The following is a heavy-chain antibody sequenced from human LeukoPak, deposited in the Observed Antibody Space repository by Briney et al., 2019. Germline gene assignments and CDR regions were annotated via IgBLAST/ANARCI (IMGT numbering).Heavy chain of an antibody. CDR1: GGSISSGDYY. CDR3: ARSLTIFGVVTD. V-gene: IGHV4-30-4*08. CDR2: IYYSGST. D-gene: IGHD3-3*01. Sequence: SQTLSLTCTVSGGSISSGDYYWSWIRQPPGKGLEWIGYIYYSGSTYYNPSLKSRVTISVDTSKNQFSLKLSSVTAADTAVYYCARSLTIFGVVTDWGQGTLVTVSS. J-gene: IGHJ4*02.